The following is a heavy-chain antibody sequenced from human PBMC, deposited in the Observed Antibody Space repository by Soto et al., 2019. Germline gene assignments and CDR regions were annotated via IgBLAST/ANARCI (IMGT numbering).Heavy chain of an antibody. J-gene: IGHJ4*02. CDR2: TYNTWST. CDR1: AGSVSSGSDC. D-gene: IGHD3-22*01. Sequence: SQSRSLPWILSAGSVSSGSDCCNWTRHAPGNGLEWIGHTYNTWSTNYNPSLKSRVTISVDTSKTRCSLSVNSVTAADTAMYFCARAKRDYYDGGGYPVGSWGQGTLVTVSS. CDR3: ARAKRDYYDGGGYPVGS. V-gene: IGHV4-61*01.